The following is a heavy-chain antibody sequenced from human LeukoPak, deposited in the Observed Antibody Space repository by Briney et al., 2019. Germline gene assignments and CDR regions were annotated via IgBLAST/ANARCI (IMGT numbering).Heavy chain of an antibody. CDR3: ARVEEGYGSGRRENYYYYYMDV. D-gene: IGHD3-10*01. CDR1: GGSISSSSYY. J-gene: IGHJ6*03. Sequence: PSETLSLTCTVSGGSISSSSYYWGWIRQPPGKGLEWIGSIYYSGSTYYNPSLKSRVTISVDTSKNQLSLKLSSVTAADTAVYYCARVEEGYGSGRRENYYYYYMDVWGKGTTVTISS. V-gene: IGHV4-39*07. CDR2: IYYSGST.